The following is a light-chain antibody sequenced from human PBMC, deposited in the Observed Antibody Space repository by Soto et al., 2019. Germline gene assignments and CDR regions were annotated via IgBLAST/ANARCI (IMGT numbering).Light chain of an antibody. CDR3: QQYNNWHPVT. CDR2: GAS. Sequence: EIVLTQAPETLCVALGERRTINCKASQSVSSNLAWYQQKPGQAPRLLIYGASTRATGIPARFSGSGSGTEFTLTITCLLSEDFAVSYCQQYNNWHPVTFGGGTKVDIK. CDR1: QSVSSN. V-gene: IGKV3-15*01. J-gene: IGKJ4*01.